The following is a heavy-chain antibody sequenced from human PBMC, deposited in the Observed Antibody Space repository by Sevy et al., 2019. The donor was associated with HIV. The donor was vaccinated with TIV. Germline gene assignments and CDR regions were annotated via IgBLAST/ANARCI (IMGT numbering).Heavy chain of an antibody. V-gene: IGHV3-30*02. CDR2: SRYYGINK. Sequence: GGSLRLYCAASGFRFNNFGMYWVRQAPGKGPEGVAFSRYYGINKYYVDSVKGRSTISRDNSKETQYLEMKSLRLEDTAIYYCAKGGSGGIDHYGMDVWGQGTTVTVSS. J-gene: IGHJ6*02. CDR1: GFRFNNFG. D-gene: IGHD6-19*01. CDR3: AKGGSGGIDHYGMDV.